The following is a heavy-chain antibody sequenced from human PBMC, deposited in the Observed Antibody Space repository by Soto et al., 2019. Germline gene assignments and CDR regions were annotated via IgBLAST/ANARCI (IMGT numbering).Heavy chain of an antibody. CDR1: GFTITSSA. V-gene: IGHV3-23*01. CDR3: ATVHNTSRSFDY. Sequence: LRLSCAASGFTITSSAMSWVRQAPGKGLEWVSTTGISGRTTYYADSVKGRFTVSRDDSKNTLDLQMSSLRAEDTAVYYCATVHNTSRSFDYWGQGTPVTVSS. D-gene: IGHD1-20*01. CDR2: TGISGRTT. J-gene: IGHJ4*02.